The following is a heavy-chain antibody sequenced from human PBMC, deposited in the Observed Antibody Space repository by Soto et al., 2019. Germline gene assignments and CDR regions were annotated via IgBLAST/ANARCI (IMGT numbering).Heavy chain of an antibody. CDR2: ISYDGSNK. D-gene: IGHD3-22*01. Sequence: QVQLVESGGGVVQPGRSLRLSCAASGFTFSSYGMHWVRQAPGKGLEWVAGISYDGSNKYYADSVKGRFTISRDNSQNTLYLQMNSLRAEDTAVYYCAKVDRRYGYYDSSGQSLPDYYYYGMDVWGQGTTVTVSS. V-gene: IGHV3-30*18. CDR1: GFTFSSYG. CDR3: AKVDRRYGYYDSSGQSLPDYYYYGMDV. J-gene: IGHJ6*02.